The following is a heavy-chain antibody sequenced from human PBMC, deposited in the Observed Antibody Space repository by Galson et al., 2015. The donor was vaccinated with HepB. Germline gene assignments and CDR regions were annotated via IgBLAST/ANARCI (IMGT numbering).Heavy chain of an antibody. Sequence: LSLTCTVSGGSISSYYWSWIRQPPGKGLEWIGYIYNSGSTNYNPSLKSRVTISVDTSKNQFSLKVSSVTAADTAVYYCARDMREGGYSYAVSFYYYGMDVWGQGTTVTVSS. V-gene: IGHV4-59*01. D-gene: IGHD5-18*01. CDR1: GGSISSYY. J-gene: IGHJ6*02. CDR3: ARDMREGGYSYAVSFYYYGMDV. CDR2: IYNSGST.